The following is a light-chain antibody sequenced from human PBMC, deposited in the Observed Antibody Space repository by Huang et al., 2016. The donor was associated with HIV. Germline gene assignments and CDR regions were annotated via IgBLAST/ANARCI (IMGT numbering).Light chain of an antibody. CDR1: QSISSY. V-gene: IGKV1-39*01. CDR3: QQTYIIPIT. CDR2: AAS. J-gene: IGKJ2*01. Sequence: DIQMTQSPFSLSASVGDRVTITCRASQSISSYLNWYQQKPGKAPKILIYAASTLQSGITSRFSGSGAGTDFTLTITSLQPEDFATYYCQQTYIIPITFGQGPSWRSN.